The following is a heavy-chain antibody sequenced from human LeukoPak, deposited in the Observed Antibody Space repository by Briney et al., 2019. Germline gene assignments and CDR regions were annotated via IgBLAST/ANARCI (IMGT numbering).Heavy chain of an antibody. Sequence: GGSLRLSCAASGLTFSSYAMSWIRQAPGKGLEWVATISRSGTNIYYADSVQGRFTISRDSSTNTLYLQMNNLRAEDTAVYYCAKRLVGASQGVDYWGQGTLVTVSS. CDR1: GLTFSSYA. CDR2: ISRSGTNI. J-gene: IGHJ4*02. D-gene: IGHD1-26*01. V-gene: IGHV3-23*01. CDR3: AKRLVGASQGVDY.